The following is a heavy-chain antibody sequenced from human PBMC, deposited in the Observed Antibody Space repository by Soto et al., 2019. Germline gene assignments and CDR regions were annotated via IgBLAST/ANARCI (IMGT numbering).Heavy chain of an antibody. V-gene: IGHV5-51*01. CDR2: IYPSDSDT. D-gene: IGHD3-3*01. Sequence: ESLKISCKGSGYNFAGYWIAWVRQMPGKGLELMGIIYPSDSDTRYRPSFQGQVTISADKSISSAYLQWSSLRASDTAMYYCARGGVSTRTFDYWGQGTPVTVSS. CDR3: ARGGVSTRTFDY. J-gene: IGHJ4*02. CDR1: GYNFAGYW.